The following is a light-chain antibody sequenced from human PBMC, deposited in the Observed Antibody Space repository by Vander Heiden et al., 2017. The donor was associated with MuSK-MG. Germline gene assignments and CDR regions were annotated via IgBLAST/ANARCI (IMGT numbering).Light chain of an antibody. CDR1: RSDVGSYNL. Sequence: QSALTQPASVSGSPGPSITISCTGTRSDVGSYNLVSWYQQHPGKAPKLMIYEGSKRPSGVSNRFSGSKSGNTASLTISGLQAEDEADYYCCSYAGSSTLYVFGTGTKVTVL. CDR3: CSYAGSSTLYV. CDR2: EGS. V-gene: IGLV2-23*01. J-gene: IGLJ1*01.